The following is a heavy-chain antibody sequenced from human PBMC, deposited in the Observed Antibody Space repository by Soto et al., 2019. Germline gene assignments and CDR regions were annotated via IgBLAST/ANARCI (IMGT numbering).Heavy chain of an antibody. V-gene: IGHV3-66*01. D-gene: IGHD6-13*01. CDR3: ARVSSWYELDS. J-gene: IGHJ4*02. CDR2: IYKGGST. Sequence: EVQLVESGGGLVQPGGSLRLSCAASRLTVRSNYMTWVRQAPGKGLEWVSSIYKGGSTDYAESVKGRFTISRDNSKNTLYIQMNSLRVEDTGVYYCARVSSWYELDSWGQGTLVIVSS. CDR1: RLTVRSNY.